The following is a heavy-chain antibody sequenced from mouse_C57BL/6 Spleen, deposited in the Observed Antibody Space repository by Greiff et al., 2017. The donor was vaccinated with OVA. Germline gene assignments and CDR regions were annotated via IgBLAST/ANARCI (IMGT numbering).Heavy chain of an antibody. CDR2: IYPGDGDT. Sequence: QVQLKESGPELVKPGASVKISCKASGYAFSSSWMNWVKQRPGKGLEWIGRIYPGDGDTNYNGKFKGKATLTADKSSSTAYMQLSSLTSEDSAVYFCAREASNYVDYWGQGTTLTVSS. J-gene: IGHJ2*01. D-gene: IGHD2-10*02. CDR1: GYAFSSSW. CDR3: AREASNYVDY. V-gene: IGHV1-82*01.